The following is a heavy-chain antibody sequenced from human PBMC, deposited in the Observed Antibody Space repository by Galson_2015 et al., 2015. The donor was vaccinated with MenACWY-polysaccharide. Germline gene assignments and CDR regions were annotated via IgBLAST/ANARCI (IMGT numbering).Heavy chain of an antibody. CDR2: ISSSSSYT. D-gene: IGHD5-18*01. J-gene: IGHJ6*02. CDR1: GFTFSDYY. Sequence: SLRLSCAASGFTFSDYYMSWIRQAPGKGLEWVSYISSSSSYTNYADSVKGRFTISRDNAKNSLYLQMNSLRAEDTAVYYCARDGGLDTAMVKEKYYYYGMDVWGQGTTVTVSS. CDR3: ARDGGLDTAMVKEKYYYYGMDV. V-gene: IGHV3-11*06.